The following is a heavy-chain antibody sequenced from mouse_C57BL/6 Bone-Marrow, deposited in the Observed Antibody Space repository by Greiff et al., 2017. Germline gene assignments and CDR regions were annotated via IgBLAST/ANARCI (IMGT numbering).Heavy chain of an antibody. D-gene: IGHD1-1*01. J-gene: IGHJ1*03. CDR1: GYTFTSYW. CDR3: ASTCDCGSSYGWYFGV. CDR2: IYPGSGST. Sequence: QVQLQQPGAELVKPGASVKMSCKASGYTFTSYWITWVKQRPGQGLEWIGDIYPGSGSTNYNEKFKSKATLTVDTSSSTAYMQLSSLTSADSAVYYCASTCDCGSSYGWYFGVWGTGTTVTVSS. V-gene: IGHV1-55*01.